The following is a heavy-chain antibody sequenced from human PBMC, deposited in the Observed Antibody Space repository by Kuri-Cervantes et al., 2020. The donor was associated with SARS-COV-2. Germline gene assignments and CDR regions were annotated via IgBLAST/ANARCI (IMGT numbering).Heavy chain of an antibody. V-gene: IGHV4-4*07. CDR3: ARGAEGSPFDY. J-gene: IGHJ4*02. Sequence: AGSLTLSCTVSGGSISSYYWSWIRQPAGKGLEWIGRIYTSGSTNYNPSLKSRVTMSVDTSKNQFSLKPSSVTAADTAVYYCARGAEGSPFDYWGQGTLVTVSS. D-gene: IGHD6-13*01. CDR2: IYTSGST. CDR1: GGSISSYY.